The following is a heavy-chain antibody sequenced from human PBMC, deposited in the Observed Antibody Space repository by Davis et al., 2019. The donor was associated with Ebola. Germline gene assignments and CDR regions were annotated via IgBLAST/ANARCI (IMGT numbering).Heavy chain of an antibody. D-gene: IGHD2-21*01. CDR3: ARRRDYDAFDI. CDR1: GYTFTSYG. V-gene: IGHV1-18*01. Sequence: ASVKVSCKASGYTFTSYGISWVRQAPGQGLEWLGWINPNSGGTNYAQKFQGWVTMTTDTSTSTAYMELRSLRSDDTAVYYCARRRDYDAFDIWGQGTMVTVSS. CDR2: INPNSGGT. J-gene: IGHJ3*02.